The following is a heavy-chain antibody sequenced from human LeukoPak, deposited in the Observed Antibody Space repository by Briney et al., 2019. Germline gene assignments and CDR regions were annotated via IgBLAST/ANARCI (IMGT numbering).Heavy chain of an antibody. CDR2: INCNGGGT. V-gene: IGHV1-2*06. D-gene: IGHD2-21*01. Sequence: GASVKVSCKASGYTFIGYYIHWVRQAPGQGLEWMGRINCNGGGTSYAQKFQGRVTMTRDTSISTAYMELDRLTSDDTAVYYCARDYGPYPGCSWFDPWGQGTLVTVSS. J-gene: IGHJ5*02. CDR1: GYTFIGYY. CDR3: ARDYGPYPGCSWFDP.